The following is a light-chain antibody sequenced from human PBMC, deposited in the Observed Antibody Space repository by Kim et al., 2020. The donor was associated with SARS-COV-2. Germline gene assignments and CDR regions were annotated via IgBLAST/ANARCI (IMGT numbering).Light chain of an antibody. J-gene: IGLJ1*01. CDR3: SSYTTSNTGV. CDR1: SSDVGSYNR. V-gene: IGLV2-18*02. Sequence: GQAVTISSTGTSSDVGSYNRVSWYQQPPATAPQLIIYEVSTRPSGFPDRFSGSKSGNTASLTISGLQAEDEADYYCSSYTTSNTGVFGTGTKVTVL. CDR2: EVS.